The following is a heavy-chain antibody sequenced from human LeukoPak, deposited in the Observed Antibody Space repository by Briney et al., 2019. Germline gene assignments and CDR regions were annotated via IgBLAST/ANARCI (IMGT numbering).Heavy chain of an antibody. CDR2: INPSGGST. D-gene: IGHD4-17*01. CDR1: GYTFTRYY. V-gene: IGHV1-46*01. Sequence: ASVKVSCKASGYTFTRYYMHWVRQAPGQGLEWMGIINPSGGSTSYAQKFQGRVTMTRDTSTSTVYMELSSLRSEDTAVYYCARDRFSVTYGMDVWGQGTTVTVSS. J-gene: IGHJ6*02. CDR3: ARDRFSVTYGMDV.